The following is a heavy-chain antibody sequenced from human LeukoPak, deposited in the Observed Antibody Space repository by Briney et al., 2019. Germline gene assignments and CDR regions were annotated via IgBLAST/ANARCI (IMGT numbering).Heavy chain of an antibody. D-gene: IGHD3-22*01. V-gene: IGHV4-30-2*01. CDR1: GVSISSGGYS. J-gene: IGHJ5*02. Sequence: KASETLSLTCAVYGVSISSGGYSWGWLRQPGGKGLEWIEYIYHSGSTSYIPSLKIRVTISVDRSKIQFSLKLSSVTAADTAVYYCARASYDSSGYGSDWFDPWGQGTLVTVSS. CDR3: ARASYDSSGYGSDWFDP. CDR2: IYHSGST.